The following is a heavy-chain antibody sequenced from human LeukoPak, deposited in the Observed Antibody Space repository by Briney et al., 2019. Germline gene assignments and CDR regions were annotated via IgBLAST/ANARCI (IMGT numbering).Heavy chain of an antibody. V-gene: IGHV3-23*01. CDR3: AKQGSYTTGWFDY. D-gene: IGHD6-19*01. CDR1: GFTFSSYA. Sequence: PGGSLRLSCAASGFTFSSYAMSWVRQAPGKGLEWVSTITGSGGGTYYADSVKGRFTISRDNSKNTLYLQMNSLRAEDTAVYYCAKQGSYTTGWFDYWGQGALVTVSS. CDR2: ITGSGGGT. J-gene: IGHJ4*02.